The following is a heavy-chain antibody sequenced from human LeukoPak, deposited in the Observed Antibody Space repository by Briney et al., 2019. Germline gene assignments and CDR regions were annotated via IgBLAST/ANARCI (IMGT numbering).Heavy chain of an antibody. D-gene: IGHD7-27*01. V-gene: IGHV1-2*02. J-gene: IGHJ4*02. CDR2: IHAGTGDT. CDR3: ARDENWGPDY. Sequence: ASVKVSCKASGYTFTGHYMHWVRQAPGHGLEWMGWIHAGTGDTNYAQKFQGRFTMTRDTSISTLYTELNRLTSDDTAVYFCARDENWGPDYWGEGTLVTVPS. CDR1: GYTFTGHY.